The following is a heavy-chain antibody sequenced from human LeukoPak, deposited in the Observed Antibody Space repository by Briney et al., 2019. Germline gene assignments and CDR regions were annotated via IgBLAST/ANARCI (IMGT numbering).Heavy chain of an antibody. V-gene: IGHV3-11*01. J-gene: IGHJ5*02. CDR3: ARDRARGGYSYGPLDP. D-gene: IGHD5-18*01. CDR2: ISSSGSTI. CDR1: GFTFSDYY. Sequence: GGSLRLSCAASGFTFSDYYMSWIRQAPGKGLEWVSYISSSGSTIYYADSVKGRFTISRDNAKNSLYLQMNSLRAEDTAVYYCARDRARGGYSYGPLDPWGQGTLVTVSS.